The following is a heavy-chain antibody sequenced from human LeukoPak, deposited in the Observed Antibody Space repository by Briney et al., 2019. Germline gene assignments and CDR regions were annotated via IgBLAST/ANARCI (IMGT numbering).Heavy chain of an antibody. CDR2: IYHSGGT. V-gene: IGHV4-38-2*02. J-gene: IGHJ4*02. CDR1: GYSISSGYY. D-gene: IGHD3-10*01. CDR3: ARDKELLWFGETTPGGYFDY. Sequence: KSSETLSLTCTVSGYSISSGYYWGWIRQPPGKGLEWIGSIYHSGGTYYNPSLKSRVTISVDKSKNQFSPKLSSVTAADTAVYYCARDKELLWFGETTPGGYFDYWGQGTLVTVSS.